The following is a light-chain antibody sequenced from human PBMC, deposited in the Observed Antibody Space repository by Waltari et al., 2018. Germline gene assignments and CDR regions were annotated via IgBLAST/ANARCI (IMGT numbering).Light chain of an antibody. CDR2: GAS. CDR1: QTITNY. J-gene: IGKJ1*01. V-gene: IGKV1-39*01. CDR3: QQTYITPRT. Sequence: DIQSTQFHTSLSASVEDRVPITCRASQTITNYLNWYQQKTGKAPRLLIYGASNLQGGVPSRFRGSGSGTDFTLTISNLQPEDFATYYWQQTYITPRTFGQGTKVEIK.